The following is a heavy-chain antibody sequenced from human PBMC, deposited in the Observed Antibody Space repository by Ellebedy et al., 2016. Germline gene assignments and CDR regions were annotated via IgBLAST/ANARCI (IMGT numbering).Heavy chain of an antibody. CDR1: GFTFNSYA. V-gene: IGHV3-23*01. CDR2: IGGSGGDT. D-gene: IGHD3-22*01. Sequence: GESLKISXVVSGFTFNSYAMGWVRQAPGKGLEWVSSIGGSGGDTHYAESVKGRFSISRDNSKNTLSLQMNTLRADDTAVYYCAREDYYDSYGYFVYWGQGTLVTVSS. J-gene: IGHJ4*02. CDR3: AREDYYDSYGYFVY.